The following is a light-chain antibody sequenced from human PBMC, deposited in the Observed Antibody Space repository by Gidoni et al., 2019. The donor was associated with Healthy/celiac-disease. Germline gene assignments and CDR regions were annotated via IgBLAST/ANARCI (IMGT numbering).Light chain of an antibody. CDR2: AAS. J-gene: IGKJ2*04. CDR1: QSISSY. Sequence: DIQMTQSPSSLSASVGDRVTITCRASQSISSYLNWYQQKPGKAPKLLIYAASSLQGGVPSRFSGSGSGTDFTLTISSLQPEDFATYYCQQSYSTPPSSFXQXTKLEIK. CDR3: QQSYSTPPSS. V-gene: IGKV1-39*01.